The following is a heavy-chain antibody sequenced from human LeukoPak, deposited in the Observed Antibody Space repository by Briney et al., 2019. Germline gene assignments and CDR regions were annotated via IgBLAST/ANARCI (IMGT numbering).Heavy chain of an antibody. Sequence: PGGSLRLSCAASGFTVSNNYMSRVRQAPGKGLEWVSVIYSGGSTYYADSVRGRFTISRDNSKNTLFLHMNSLRAEDTAVYYCARGGYSYGSDFWGQGTLVTVSS. CDR1: GFTVSNNY. D-gene: IGHD5-18*01. CDR3: ARGGYSYGSDF. V-gene: IGHV3-53*01. J-gene: IGHJ4*02. CDR2: IYSGGST.